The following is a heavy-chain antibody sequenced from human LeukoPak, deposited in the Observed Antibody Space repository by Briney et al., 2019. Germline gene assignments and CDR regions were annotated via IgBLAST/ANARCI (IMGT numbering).Heavy chain of an antibody. CDR1: GDSISNYY. D-gene: IGHD4-17*01. Sequence: SETLSLTCTVSGDSISNYYWSWIRQPPGKGLEWIGYYSGSTNYNPSLKSRATISVDTSKNQFSLKLSSVTAADTAVYYCARGREYGDYYMDVWGKGTTVTISS. CDR3: ARGREYGDYYMDV. J-gene: IGHJ6*03. CDR2: YSGST. V-gene: IGHV4-59*01.